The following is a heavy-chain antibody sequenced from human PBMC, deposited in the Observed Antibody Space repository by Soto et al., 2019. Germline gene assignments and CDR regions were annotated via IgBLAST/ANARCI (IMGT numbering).Heavy chain of an antibody. J-gene: IGHJ3*02. CDR1: GGSVSSSNHY. CDR2: IYYSGST. Sequence: SETLSLTCAVSGGSVSSSNHYWDWIRQPPGKGPEWIGRIYYSGSTYYNPSLKSRVTISVDTSKNQFSLKLSSVTAADTAVYYCARRELEPTNNDAFHIWGQGTMVTVSS. V-gene: IGHV4-39*01. CDR3: ARRELEPTNNDAFHI. D-gene: IGHD1-1*01.